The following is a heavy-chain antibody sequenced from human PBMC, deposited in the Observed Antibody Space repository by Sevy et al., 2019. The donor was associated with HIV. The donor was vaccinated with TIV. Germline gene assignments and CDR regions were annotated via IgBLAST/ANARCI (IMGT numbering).Heavy chain of an antibody. J-gene: IGHJ4*02. D-gene: IGHD2-8*01. CDR2: VNTDGYST. CDR1: GFTISRYW. CDR3: ARGTAGVQIF. V-gene: IGHV3-74*01. Sequence: GGSLRLSCAASGFTISRYWMHWVRQAPAKGLVWVSRVNTDGYSTNYVDSVKGRFTISRDNAKNTLYLVMKSLRAEDTGIYYCARGTAGVQIFWGQGTLVTVSS.